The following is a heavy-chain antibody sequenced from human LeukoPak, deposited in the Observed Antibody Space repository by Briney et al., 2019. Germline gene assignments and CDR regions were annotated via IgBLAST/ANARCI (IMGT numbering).Heavy chain of an antibody. V-gene: IGHV4-34*01. J-gene: IGHJ3*02. CDR1: GGSFSGYY. CDR3: ARGAPKEIQLWLRLRGVAFDI. D-gene: IGHD5-18*01. Sequence: PPETLSLTCAVYGGSFSGYYWSWIRQPPGKGLEWIGEINHSGSTNYNPSLKSRVTISVDTSKNQFSLKLNSVTAADTVAYYCARGAPKEIQLWLRLRGVAFDIWGQGTMVTVSS. CDR2: INHSGST.